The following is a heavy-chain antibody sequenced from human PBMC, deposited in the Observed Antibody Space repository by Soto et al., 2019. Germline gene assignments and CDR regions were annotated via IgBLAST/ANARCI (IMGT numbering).Heavy chain of an antibody. CDR1: GFTFSNCG. V-gene: IGHV3-48*01. D-gene: IGHD4-17*01. CDR2: ISSTSGSM. CDR3: ASSNGLRYFDY. Sequence: LRLSCAASGFTFSNCGMNWVRQAPGKGLEWLAYISSTSGSMYYADSVKGRFTISRDNAKNSLYLQMNSLRAEDTALYFCASSNGLRYFDYWGQGTQVTVSS. J-gene: IGHJ4*02.